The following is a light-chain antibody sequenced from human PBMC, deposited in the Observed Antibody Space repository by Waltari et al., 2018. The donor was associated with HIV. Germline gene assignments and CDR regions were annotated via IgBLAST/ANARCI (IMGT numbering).Light chain of an antibody. CDR1: QSISSY. CDR2: AAS. V-gene: IGKV1-39*01. Sequence: DIQMTQSPCSLSASVGDRVTITCRASQSISSYLNWYQQKPGKAPKLLIYAASSLQSGVPSRFSGSGSGTDFTLTISSLQPEDFATYYCQQSYSTPWTFGQGTKVEIK. CDR3: QQSYSTPWT. J-gene: IGKJ1*01.